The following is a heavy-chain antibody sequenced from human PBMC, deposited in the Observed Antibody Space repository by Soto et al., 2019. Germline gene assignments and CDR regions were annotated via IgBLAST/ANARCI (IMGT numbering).Heavy chain of an antibody. D-gene: IGHD4-17*01. CDR3: ARNLGRYRGDYDFDY. Sequence: SETLSLTCIVSGGPITSYHWSWIRQHPGKGLEWIGYIYYSGSTYYNPSLKSRVTISVDTSKNQFSLKLSSVTAADTAVYYCARNLGRYRGDYDFDYWGQGTLVTVSS. CDR1: GGPITSYH. V-gene: IGHV4-59*06. J-gene: IGHJ4*02. CDR2: IYYSGST.